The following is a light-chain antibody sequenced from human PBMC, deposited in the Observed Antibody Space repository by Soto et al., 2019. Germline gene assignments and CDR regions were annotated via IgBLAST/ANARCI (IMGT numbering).Light chain of an antibody. V-gene: IGKV1-5*01. CDR1: QSISSW. CDR2: DAS. CDR3: QQYNSYSLYT. J-gene: IGKJ2*01. Sequence: DIQMTQSPSTLSASVGDRVTITCRASQSISSWLAWYQQKPEKAPKLLIYDASSLESGVPSRFSGSGSGTEFTLTISSLQPDDFATYYCQQYNSYSLYTFGQGTKLEIK.